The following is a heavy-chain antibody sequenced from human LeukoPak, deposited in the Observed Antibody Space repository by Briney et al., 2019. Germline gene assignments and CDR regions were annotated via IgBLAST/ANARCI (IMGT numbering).Heavy chain of an antibody. D-gene: IGHD3-10*01. CDR2: INHSGST. Sequence: SETLSLTCAVYGGSFSGYYWSRIRQPPGKGLEWIGEINHSGSTNYNPSLKSRVTISVDTSKNQFSLKLSSVTAADTAVYSCARGSIYGSGYYFDYWGQGTLVTVSS. CDR1: GGSFSGYY. J-gene: IGHJ4*02. V-gene: IGHV4-34*01. CDR3: ARGSIYGSGYYFDY.